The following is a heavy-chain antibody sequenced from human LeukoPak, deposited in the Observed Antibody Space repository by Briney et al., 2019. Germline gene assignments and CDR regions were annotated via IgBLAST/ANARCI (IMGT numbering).Heavy chain of an antibody. V-gene: IGHV1-69*13. CDR1: GGTFSSYA. Sequence: ALVKVSCKASGGTFSSYAISWVRQAPGQGLEWMGGIIPIFGTANYAQKFQGRVTITADESTSTAYMELSSLRSEDTAVYYCARKWGYYFDSSGFYSNWGQGPLVTVPP. J-gene: IGHJ4*02. CDR3: ARKWGYYFDSSGFYSN. CDR2: IIPIFGTA. D-gene: IGHD3-22*01.